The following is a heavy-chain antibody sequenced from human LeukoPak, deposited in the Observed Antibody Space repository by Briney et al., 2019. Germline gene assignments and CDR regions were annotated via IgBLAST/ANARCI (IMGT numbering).Heavy chain of an antibody. CDR1: GFTFSSYA. D-gene: IGHD6-13*01. Sequence: GGSLRLSCAASGFTFSSYAMSWVRQAPGKGLEWVSAISGGGDSTYYADSVKGRFTISRDNSKNTLYLQMNSLRAEDTAVYYCAKDSHSSSSYWGQGTLVTVSS. J-gene: IGHJ4*02. CDR2: ISGGGDST. V-gene: IGHV3-23*01. CDR3: AKDSHSSSSY.